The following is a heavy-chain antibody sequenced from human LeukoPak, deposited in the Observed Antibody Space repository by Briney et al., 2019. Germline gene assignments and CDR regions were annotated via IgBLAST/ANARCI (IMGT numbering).Heavy chain of an antibody. D-gene: IGHD6-19*01. J-gene: IGHJ3*02. Sequence: SETLSLTCTVSGGSIKSSSYYWGWIRQPPGKGLEWIGSIFYTGTTYYNPSLKSRVTISVDTSKNQFSLKLSSVTAADTAVYYCARHLGRGSGSDAFDIWGQGTMVTVSS. CDR2: IFYTGTT. CDR3: ARHLGRGSGSDAFDI. V-gene: IGHV4-39*01. CDR1: GGSIKSSSYY.